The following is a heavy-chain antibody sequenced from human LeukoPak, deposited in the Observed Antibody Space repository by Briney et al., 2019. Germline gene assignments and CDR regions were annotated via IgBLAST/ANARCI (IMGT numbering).Heavy chain of an antibody. D-gene: IGHD1-1*01. V-gene: IGHV3-23*01. CDR2: ISGSGATT. CDR3: AKRVSGTTFY. J-gene: IGHJ4*02. Sequence: GGSLRLSCAASGFTFSSYVMSWVRQAPGKGLEWVSAISGSGATTYYADSVKGRFTISRDNSKNTLYLHMNSLRAEDTAVYYCAKRVSGTTFYWGQGTLVTVSS. CDR1: GFTFSSYV.